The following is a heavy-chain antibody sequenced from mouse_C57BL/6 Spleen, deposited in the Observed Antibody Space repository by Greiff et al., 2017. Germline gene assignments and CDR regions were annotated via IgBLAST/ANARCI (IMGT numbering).Heavy chain of an antibody. D-gene: IGHD4-1*01. CDR1: GYTFTDYY. V-gene: IGHV1-19*01. CDR2: INPYNGGT. Sequence: EVQLQQSGPVLVKPGASVKMSCKASGYTFTDYYMNWVKQSHGKSLEWIGVINPYNGGTSYNQKFKGKATLTVDKSSSTAYMELNSLTSEDSAVYYCARRNWNYCDYGGQGTTLTVSS. CDR3: ARRNWNYCDY. J-gene: IGHJ2*01.